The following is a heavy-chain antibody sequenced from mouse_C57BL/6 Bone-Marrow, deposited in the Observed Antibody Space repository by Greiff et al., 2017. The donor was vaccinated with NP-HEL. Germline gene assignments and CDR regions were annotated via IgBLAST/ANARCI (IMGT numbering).Heavy chain of an antibody. CDR1: GYTFTSYW. D-gene: IGHD3-1*01. V-gene: IGHV1-59*01. J-gene: IGHJ2*01. CDR3: ARVLGFYVDY. Sequence: VQLQQPGAELVRPGTSVKLSCKASGYTFTSYWMHWVKQRPGQGLEWIGVIDPSDSYTNYNQKFKGKATLTVDTSSSTAYMQLSSLTSEDSAVYYCARVLGFYVDYWGQGTTLTVSS. CDR2: IDPSDSYT.